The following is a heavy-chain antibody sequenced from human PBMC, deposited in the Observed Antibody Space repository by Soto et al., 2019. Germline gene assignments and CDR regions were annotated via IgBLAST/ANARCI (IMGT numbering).Heavy chain of an antibody. J-gene: IGHJ4*02. V-gene: IGHV3-23*01. D-gene: IGHD6-19*01. CDR1: GFTFSSYA. CDR3: GKERRGRGWFVCSY. CDR2: ISGSGADT. Sequence: DVQLLESGGGLVQPGGSVRLSCAASGFTFSSYAMSWVRQAPGKGLEWVSAISGSGADTSYADSVRGRFTMSRDNSKDTLFLQMNSLRADDPAVYYCGKERRGRGWFVCSYGGQGILVTVSS.